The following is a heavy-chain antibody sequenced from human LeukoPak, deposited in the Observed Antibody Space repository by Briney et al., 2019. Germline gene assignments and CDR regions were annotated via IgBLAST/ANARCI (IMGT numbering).Heavy chain of an antibody. CDR2: IYNSGST. J-gene: IGHJ6*02. D-gene: IGHD2-2*01. V-gene: IGHV4-59*01. CDR1: GVSIYSYY. CDR3: ARFQSSSSWDYYYGLDV. Sequence: SSETLSLTCTVSGVSIYSYYWSWIRQPPGKGLEGIGYIYNSGSTNYNPSLKSRVTISVDTSKNQVSLKLSSVTAADTAVYYCARFQSSSSWDYYYGLDVWGQGTTVTVSS.